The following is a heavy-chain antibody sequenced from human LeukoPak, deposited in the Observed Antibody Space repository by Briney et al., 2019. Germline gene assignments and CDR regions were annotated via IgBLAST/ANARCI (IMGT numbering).Heavy chain of an antibody. CDR3: ARDYGYGYANNWFDP. D-gene: IGHD5-18*01. CDR1: GFTFSSYW. CDR2: INSVGSST. J-gene: IGHJ5*02. V-gene: IGHV3-74*01. Sequence: GGSLRLSCAASGFTFSSYWMHWVRQAPGKGLVWVSGINSVGSSTSYADSVKGRLTISRDNAKNTLYLQINSLRAEDTAVYYCARDYGYGYANNWFDPWGQGTLVTVSS.